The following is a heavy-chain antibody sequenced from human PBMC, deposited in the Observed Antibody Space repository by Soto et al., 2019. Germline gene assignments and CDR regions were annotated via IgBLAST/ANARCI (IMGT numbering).Heavy chain of an antibody. CDR3: ARADTWSLGV. V-gene: IGHV3-48*02. J-gene: IGHJ6*02. CDR2: ISRSSTGI. Sequence: EVQLVESGGGLVQPGGSLRLSCAASGFTFSLYSMSWVRQAPGKGLEWVSYISRSSTGIHYADSVKGRFTISRDDATNSRNLQMNSLRDGDTAVYDVARADTWSLGVWGQGTTVSISS. D-gene: IGHD3-16*01. CDR1: GFTFSLYS.